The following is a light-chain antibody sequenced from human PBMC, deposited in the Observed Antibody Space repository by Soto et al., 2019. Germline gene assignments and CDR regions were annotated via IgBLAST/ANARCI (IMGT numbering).Light chain of an antibody. CDR1: TSDVGGYNY. J-gene: IGLJ1*01. CDR2: EVS. V-gene: IGLV2-14*01. Sequence: QSALTQPASVSGSPGQSITISCTGTTSDVGGYNYVSWYQHHAGRAPKLLLFEVSNRPSGVSSPFSGSKSGNTASLTISGLQAEDEADYYCCSYRSGSDLGVFGTGTKLTVL. CDR3: CSYRSGSDLGV.